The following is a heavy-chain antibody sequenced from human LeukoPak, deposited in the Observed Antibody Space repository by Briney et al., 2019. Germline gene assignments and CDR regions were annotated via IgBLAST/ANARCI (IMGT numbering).Heavy chain of an antibody. CDR3: AKDYRIGYSDHFDY. CDR2: ISSSGSTI. D-gene: IGHD2-21*01. V-gene: IGHV3-11*01. Sequence: GGSLRLSCAASGFTFSDYYMSWIRQAPGKGLEWVSYISSSGSTIYYADSVKGRFTISRDNAKNSLYLQMNSLRAEDTAVYYCAKDYRIGYSDHFDYWGQGALVTVSS. CDR1: GFTFSDYY. J-gene: IGHJ4*02.